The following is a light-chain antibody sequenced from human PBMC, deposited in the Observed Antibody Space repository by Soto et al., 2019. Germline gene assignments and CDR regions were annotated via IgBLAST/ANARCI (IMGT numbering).Light chain of an antibody. Sequence: SYELTQPSSVSVSPGQTARITCSGDVLAKKYARWFQQKPGQAPVLVIYKDSERPSGIPERFSGSSSGTTVTLTISGAQVEDEADYYCYSAADNNGVFGTGNKLTVL. CDR2: KDS. V-gene: IGLV3-27*01. CDR1: VLAKKY. J-gene: IGLJ1*01. CDR3: YSAADNNGV.